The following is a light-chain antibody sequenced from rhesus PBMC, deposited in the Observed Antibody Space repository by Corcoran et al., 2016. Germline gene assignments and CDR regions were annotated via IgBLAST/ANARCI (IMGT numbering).Light chain of an antibody. CDR3: MQALEFPWT. CDR2: EVS. Sequence: DIVMTQTPLSLPVTPGEPASISCRSSQSLLDSEDGNTYLDWYLQKPGQSPQLLIYEVSNRASGVPQRFSVSGSETGLTLKISRVEAEDVGVYYCMQALEFPWTFGQGTKVEIK. J-gene: IGKJ1*01. V-gene: IGKV2-104*02. CDR1: QSLLDSEDGNTY.